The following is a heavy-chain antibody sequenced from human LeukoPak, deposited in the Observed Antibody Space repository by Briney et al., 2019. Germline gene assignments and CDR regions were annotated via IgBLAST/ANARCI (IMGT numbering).Heavy chain of an antibody. D-gene: IGHD3-10*01. CDR1: GFTFSSYA. CDR2: ISYDGSNK. V-gene: IGHV3-30-3*01. Sequence: HPGGSLRLSCAASGFTFSSYAMHWVRQAPGKGLEWVAVISYDGSNKYYADSVKGRFTISRDNSKNTLYLQMNSLRAEDTAVYYCARFPYLVRGVEYDYYGMDVWGQGTTVTVSS. J-gene: IGHJ6*02. CDR3: ARFPYLVRGVEYDYYGMDV.